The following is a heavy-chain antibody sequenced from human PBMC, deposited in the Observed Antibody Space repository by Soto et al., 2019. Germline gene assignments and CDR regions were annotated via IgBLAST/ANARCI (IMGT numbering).Heavy chain of an antibody. J-gene: IGHJ3*02. Sequence: AQLVESGGSLVKPGDSLRLSCAASGFTFGDYIMNWVRQAPGRGLEWVASISHSGTYIFYADSVKGRVTISRDNATDSLFLQMNSLRVEDTAIYYCASPRDYCVSNTNCFIAFDIWCQGTGVTCLQ. CDR1: GFTFGDYI. V-gene: IGHV3-21*01. CDR2: ISHSGTYI. D-gene: IGHD2-2*01. CDR3: ASPRDYCVSNTNCFIAFDI.